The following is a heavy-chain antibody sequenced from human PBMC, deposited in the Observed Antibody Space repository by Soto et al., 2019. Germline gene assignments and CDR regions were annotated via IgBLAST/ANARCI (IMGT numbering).Heavy chain of an antibody. D-gene: IGHD5-12*01. CDR1: GFSLSTSGVG. V-gene: IGHV2-5*02. J-gene: IGHJ4*02. CDR2: IYWDDDK. Sequence: QITLKESGPTLVKPTQTLTLTCTLSGFSLSTSGVGVGWIRQPPGKALEWLALIYWDDDKRYSPSLKSRVTITKDTSKNPVALTMTNMDPVDTATYYCTLSTIVGTILRCDFWGQGTLVTVSS. CDR3: TLSTIVGTILRCDF.